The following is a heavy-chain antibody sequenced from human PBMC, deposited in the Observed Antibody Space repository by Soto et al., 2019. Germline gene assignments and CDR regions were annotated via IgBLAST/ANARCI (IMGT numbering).Heavy chain of an antibody. CDR1: GFTFSGAA. V-gene: IGHV3-73*02. Sequence: EVQLVESGGGLVQPGGSLKLSCAASGFTFSGAAIHWVRQASGKGLEWVGRIRSKAKDYATAYTESVKGRFTISRDDSKYTAYLQMNSLKTEDTAMYYCSTLGEWGSYSGYWGQGTLVTVSS. J-gene: IGHJ4*02. CDR3: STLGEWGSYSGY. CDR2: IRSKAKDYAT. D-gene: IGHD3-16*01.